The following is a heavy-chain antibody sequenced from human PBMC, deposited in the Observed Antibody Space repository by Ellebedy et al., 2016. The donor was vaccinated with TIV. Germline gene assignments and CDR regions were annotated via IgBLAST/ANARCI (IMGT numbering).Heavy chain of an antibody. CDR3: AKDRTSGDGYWVFDQ. Sequence: GESLKISCAASGFTFSNYALSWVRQAPGKGLEWVSALSRSGDSTSYADSVKGRFTISRDNSKSMVHLQMNSLRPEDTAVYYCAKDRTSGDGYWVFDQWGQGTLVTVSS. V-gene: IGHV3-23*01. D-gene: IGHD5-18*01. CDR2: LSRSGDST. J-gene: IGHJ4*02. CDR1: GFTFSNYA.